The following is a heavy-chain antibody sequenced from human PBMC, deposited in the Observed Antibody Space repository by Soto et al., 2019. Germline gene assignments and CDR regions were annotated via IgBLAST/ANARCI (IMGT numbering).Heavy chain of an antibody. D-gene: IGHD2-2*01. CDR3: AKDGGSSTSCYWDY. V-gene: IGHV3-23*01. CDR2: ISGSGGST. CDR1: GFTFSSYA. J-gene: IGHJ4*02. Sequence: PGGSLRLSCAASGFTFSSYAMSWVLQAPGKGLEWVSAISGSGGSTYYADSVKGRFTISRDNSKNTLYLQMNSLRAEDTAVYYCAKDGGSSTSCYWDYWGQGTLVTVSS.